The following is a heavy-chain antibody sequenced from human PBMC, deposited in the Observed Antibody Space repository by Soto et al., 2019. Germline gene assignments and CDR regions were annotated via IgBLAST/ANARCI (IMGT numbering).Heavy chain of an antibody. CDR2: INAGNGNT. CDR1: GYTFTSYA. Sequence: ASVKRSCKASGYTFTSYAMHWVRQAPGQRLEWMGWINAGNGNTKYSQKFQGRVTITRDTSASTAYMELSSLRSEDTAVYYCARDSAPDHNYYYYYYMDVWGKGTTVTVSS. J-gene: IGHJ6*03. D-gene: IGHD3-10*01. CDR3: ARDSAPDHNYYYYYYMDV. V-gene: IGHV1-3*01.